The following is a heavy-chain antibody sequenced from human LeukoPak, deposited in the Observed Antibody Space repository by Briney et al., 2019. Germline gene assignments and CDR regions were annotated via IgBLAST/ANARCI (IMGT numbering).Heavy chain of an antibody. D-gene: IGHD6-6*01. Sequence: ASVKVSCKTSGYTFTNYYLHWVRQAPGQGLEWMGVINPGDGSTNYARKFQGRVTMTRDTPASTVYMEVSSLTSEDTAVYYCTKVGQLVFNFWGQGTLVTVSS. CDR1: GYTFTNYY. V-gene: IGHV1-46*03. CDR2: INPGDGST. J-gene: IGHJ4*02. CDR3: TKVGQLVFNF.